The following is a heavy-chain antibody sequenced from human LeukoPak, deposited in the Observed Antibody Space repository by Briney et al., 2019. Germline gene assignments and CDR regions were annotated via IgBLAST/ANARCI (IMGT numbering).Heavy chain of an antibody. D-gene: IGHD2-2*01. CDR3: ARRYCSSTSCLIDY. J-gene: IGHJ4*02. CDR2: ISSSGTTI. V-gene: IGHV3-48*04. CDR1: GFTFSSYS. Sequence: PGGSLRLSCAASGFTFSSYSMNWVRQAPGKGLEWVSYISSSGTTIYHADSVKGRFTISRDNAKNSPYLQMNSLRAEDTAVYYCARRYCSSTSCLIDYWGQGTLVTVSP.